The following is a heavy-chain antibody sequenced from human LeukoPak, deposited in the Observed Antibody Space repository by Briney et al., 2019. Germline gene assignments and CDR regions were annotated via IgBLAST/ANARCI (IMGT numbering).Heavy chain of an antibody. CDR1: GGSISSYY. Sequence: SETLSLTCTVSGGSISSYYWSWIRQPAGKGLEWIGRIYTSGSTNYNPSLKSRVTMSVDTSKNQFSLKLSSVTAADTAVYYCARDSLIAAAGTYDYGDSTGGYWGQGTLVTVSS. CDR2: IYTSGST. D-gene: IGHD6-13*01. CDR3: ARDSLIAAAGTYDYGDSTGGY. V-gene: IGHV4-4*07. J-gene: IGHJ4*02.